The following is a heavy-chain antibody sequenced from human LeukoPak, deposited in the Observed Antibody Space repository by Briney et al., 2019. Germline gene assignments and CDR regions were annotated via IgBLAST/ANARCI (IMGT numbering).Heavy chain of an antibody. Sequence: PGGSLRLSCAASGFTFSSYEMNWVRQAPGKGLEWVSYISSSGSTIYYADSVKGRFTISRDNAKNSLYLQMNSLRAEDTAVYYCARDRDTDWFFDYWGQGTLVTVSS. CDR3: ARDRDTDWFFDY. D-gene: IGHD5-18*01. J-gene: IGHJ4*02. CDR2: ISSSGSTI. CDR1: GFTFSSYE. V-gene: IGHV3-48*03.